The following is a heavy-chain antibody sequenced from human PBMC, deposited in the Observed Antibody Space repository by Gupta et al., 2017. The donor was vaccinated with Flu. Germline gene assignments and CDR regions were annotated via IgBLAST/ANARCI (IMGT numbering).Heavy chain of an antibody. CDR2: MSSGSEYL. CDR3: ARVGYGSPSEPGPLDY. V-gene: IGHV3-21*01. D-gene: IGHD2-8*01. Sequence: ISWVCQGQGKGLEWVSFMSSGSEYLYDASAEKGRFTSSRDNVKNSLLLQMNSLRGEETAVYYGARVGYGSPSEPGPLDYWGHGTLVTVSS. J-gene: IGHJ4*03.